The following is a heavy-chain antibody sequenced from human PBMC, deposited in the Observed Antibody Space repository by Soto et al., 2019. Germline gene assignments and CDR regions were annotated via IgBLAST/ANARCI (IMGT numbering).Heavy chain of an antibody. CDR3: AHGGRGYSGYVGPFDY. D-gene: IGHD5-12*01. V-gene: IGHV1-69*01. CDR1: GGTFSSYA. J-gene: IGHJ4*02. CDR2: IIPIFGTA. Sequence: QVQLVQSGAEVKKPGSSVKVSCKASGGTFSSYAISWVRQAPGQGLEWMGGIIPIFGTANYAQEFQGRVTITDDESTSTAYMELCSVRSEDTAVYYCAHGGRGYSGYVGPFDYWGQGTLVTFSS.